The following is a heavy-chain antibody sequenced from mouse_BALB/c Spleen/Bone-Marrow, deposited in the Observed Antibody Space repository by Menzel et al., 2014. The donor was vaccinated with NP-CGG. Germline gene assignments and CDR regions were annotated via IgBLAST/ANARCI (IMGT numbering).Heavy chain of an antibody. CDR3: ARRDFGYFDV. CDR2: ISSGGSYT. Sequence: EVQLVESGGGLVKPGGSLKLSCAASGFTFSSYAMSWVRQTPEKRLEWVATISSGGSYTYYPDSVKGRFTISRDNAKNTLDLRMSSLRSEDTAMYYCARRDFGYFDVLGAGNTVPVSS. CDR1: GFTFSSYA. V-gene: IGHV5-9-3*01. J-gene: IGHJ1*01.